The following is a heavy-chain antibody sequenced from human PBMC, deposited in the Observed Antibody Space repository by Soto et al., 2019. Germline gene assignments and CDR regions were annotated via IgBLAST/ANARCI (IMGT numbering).Heavy chain of an antibody. D-gene: IGHD6-13*01. Sequence: ASVKVSCKASGYTFTSYAMHWVRQAPGQRLEWMGWINAGNGNTKYSQKFRGRVTITRDTSASTAYMELSSLRSEDTAVYYYASSHIAPAPYGMDVWGLGTTVTVSS. CDR3: ASSHIAPAPYGMDV. CDR2: INAGNGNT. J-gene: IGHJ6*02. V-gene: IGHV1-3*01. CDR1: GYTFTSYA.